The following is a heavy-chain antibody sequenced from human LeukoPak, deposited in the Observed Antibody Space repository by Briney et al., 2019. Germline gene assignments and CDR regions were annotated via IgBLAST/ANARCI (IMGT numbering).Heavy chain of an antibody. CDR3: ARGETILNWFDP. D-gene: IGHD1-1*01. V-gene: IGHV1-69*05. CDR2: IIPIFGRA. Sequence: ASVKVSCKASGGTFSSEAFIWVRQAPGQGLEWMGGIIPIFGRADYAQKFQDIVTITTDESTSTVYMELSSLRSEDTAVYYCARGETILNWFDPWGQGTLVTVSS. J-gene: IGHJ5*02. CDR1: GGTFSSEA.